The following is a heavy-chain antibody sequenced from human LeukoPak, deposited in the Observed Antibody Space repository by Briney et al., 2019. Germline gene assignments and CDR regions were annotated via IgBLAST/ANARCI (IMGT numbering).Heavy chain of an antibody. CDR2: IIPIFGTA. V-gene: IGHV1-69*13. CDR1: GGTFSSYA. Sequence: SVTVSFKASGGTFSSYAISWVRQAPGQGLEWMGGIIPIFGTANYAQKFQGRVTITADESTSTAYMELSSLRSEDTAVYYCAVVGTRYSSSWSDWYFDLWGRGTLVTVSS. J-gene: IGHJ2*01. D-gene: IGHD6-13*01. CDR3: AVVGTRYSSSWSDWYFDL.